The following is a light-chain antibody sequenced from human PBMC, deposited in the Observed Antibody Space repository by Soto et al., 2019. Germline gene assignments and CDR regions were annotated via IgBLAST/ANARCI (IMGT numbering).Light chain of an antibody. CDR1: SGDVGGYNY. CDR3: SSYTTTNTLGYV. V-gene: IGLV2-14*03. CDR2: DVS. Sequence: QSVLAKPASVSGSPGQSIAISCTGTSGDVGGYNYVSWYQQHPDKAPKLIIFDVSNRPSGISIRFSGSKSGNTASLTISGLQAEDEADYYCSSYTTTNTLGYVFGTGTKVTVL. J-gene: IGLJ1*01.